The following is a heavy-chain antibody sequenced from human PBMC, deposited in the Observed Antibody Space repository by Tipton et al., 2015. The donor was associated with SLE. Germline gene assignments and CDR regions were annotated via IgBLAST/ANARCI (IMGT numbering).Heavy chain of an antibody. J-gene: IGHJ1*01. CDR1: GGSFSGYY. CDR2: SNPSGST. V-gene: IGHV4-34*01. CDR3: GRGRYGSSRYFQH. Sequence: TLSLTCAVYGGSFSGYYWSWIRQPPGKGLEWIGESNPSGSTNYNPSLKSRVTISVDTSKNHFSLKLTSVTAADTAVYYCGRGRYGSSRYFQHWGQGTLVTVSS. D-gene: IGHD6-13*01.